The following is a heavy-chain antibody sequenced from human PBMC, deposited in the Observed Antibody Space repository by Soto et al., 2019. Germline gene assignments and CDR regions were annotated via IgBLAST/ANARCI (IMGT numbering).Heavy chain of an antibody. V-gene: IGHV4-31*03. CDR3: ARVISSGYFHFDY. CDR1: GGSISSGGYY. D-gene: IGHD3-22*01. J-gene: IGHJ4*02. CDR2: IYYSGST. Sequence: SETLSLTCTVSGGSISSGGYYWSWIRQHPGKGLEWIGYIYYSGSTYYNPSLKSRVTISVDTSKNQFSLKLSSVTAADTAVYYCARVISSGYFHFDYWGQGTLVTVSS.